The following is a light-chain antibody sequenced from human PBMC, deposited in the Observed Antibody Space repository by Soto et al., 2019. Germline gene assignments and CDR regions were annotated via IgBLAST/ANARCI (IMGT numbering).Light chain of an antibody. V-gene: IGKV4-1*01. Sequence: DIVMTQSPDSLALSLGERATINCKSSQSLLYYSNNKKYFAWYQQKPGQPPKLLIYWASTRESGVPDRFSGSGSGTDFTLTITSLQAEDVAIYYCQQYYSTPWTFGQGTKVEIK. CDR2: WAS. CDR1: QSLLYYSNNKKY. J-gene: IGKJ1*01. CDR3: QQYYSTPWT.